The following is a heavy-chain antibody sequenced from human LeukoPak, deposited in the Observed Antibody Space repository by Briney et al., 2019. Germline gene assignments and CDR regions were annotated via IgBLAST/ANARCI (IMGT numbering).Heavy chain of an antibody. CDR2: INHSGST. Sequence: PSETLSLTCAVYGGSFSGYYWSWIRQPPGKGLEWIGEINHSGSTNYNPSLKSRVTISVDTSKNQFSLKLNSVTPEDTAVYYCARSGPIGNFDYWGQGTLVTVSS. J-gene: IGHJ4*02. CDR1: GGSFSGYY. V-gene: IGHV4-34*01. CDR3: ARSGPIGNFDY. D-gene: IGHD3-10*01.